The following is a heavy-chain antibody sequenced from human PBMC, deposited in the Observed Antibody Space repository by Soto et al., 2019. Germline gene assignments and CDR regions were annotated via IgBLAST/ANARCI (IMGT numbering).Heavy chain of an antibody. J-gene: IGHJ5*02. D-gene: IGHD3-16*02. CDR2: MNPNSGNT. CDR1: GYTFTSYD. CDR3: VRERSSSEWFDH. V-gene: IGHV1-8*01. Sequence: QVQLVQSGAEVKKPGASVKVSCKASGYTFTSYDINWVRQATGQGLEWMGWMNPNSGNTGYAQKFQGRVTITSSTAVSTADVEPRSLRSEDRAVYYCVRERSSSEWFDHWGQGPLVTVSS.